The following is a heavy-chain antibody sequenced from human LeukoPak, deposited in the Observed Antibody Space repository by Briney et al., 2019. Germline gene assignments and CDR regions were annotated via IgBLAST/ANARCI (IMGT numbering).Heavy chain of an antibody. D-gene: IGHD3-10*01. J-gene: IGHJ3*02. Sequence: PSETLSLTCTVSGYSISSGYYWGWIRQPPGKGLEWIGSIYHSGSTYYNPSLKSRVTISVDTSKNQFSLKLSSVTAADTAVYYCASGLRGGDAFDIWGQGTMVTVSS. V-gene: IGHV4-38-2*02. CDR3: ASGLRGGDAFDI. CDR1: GYSISSGYY. CDR2: IYHSGST.